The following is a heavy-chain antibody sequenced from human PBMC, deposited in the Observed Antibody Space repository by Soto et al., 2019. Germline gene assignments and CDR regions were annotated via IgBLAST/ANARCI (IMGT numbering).Heavy chain of an antibody. D-gene: IGHD2-15*01. CDR1: GGSIISGY. Sequence: TSETLSLTCTVSGGSIISGYWSWIRQPPGKGLEWIGHISYSGNTNYNPSLKSRVTMSVDTPKNQFSLRLSSVTTTDTAVYYCAGLRGYAGSPIDYWGQGTLVTVSS. CDR3: AGLRGYAGSPIDY. V-gene: IGHV4-59*01. J-gene: IGHJ4*02. CDR2: ISYSGNT.